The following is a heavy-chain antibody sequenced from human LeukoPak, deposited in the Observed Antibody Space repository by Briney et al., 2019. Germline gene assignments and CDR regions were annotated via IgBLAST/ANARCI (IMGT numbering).Heavy chain of an antibody. J-gene: IGHJ4*02. CDR3: ARDYSGGAYYDFWSGRATFDY. V-gene: IGHV1-18*01. D-gene: IGHD3-3*01. CDR1: GYTFTSYG. Sequence: ASVKVSCKPSGYTFTSYGISWVRQAPGQGLEWMGWISAYNGNTNYAQKLQGRVTMTTDTSTSTAYMELRSLRSDDTAVYYCARDYSGGAYYDFWSGRATFDYWGQGTLVTVSS. CDR2: ISAYNGNT.